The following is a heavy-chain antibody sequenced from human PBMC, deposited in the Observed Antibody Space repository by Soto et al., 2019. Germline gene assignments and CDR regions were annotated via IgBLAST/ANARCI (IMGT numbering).Heavy chain of an antibody. D-gene: IGHD2-15*01. Sequence: EVQLVESGGGLVQPGGSLRLSCAASGFTFSSYGMYWVRQAPGKGLEYVSTISSDGGSTYYANSVKGRFTISRDSSKNTLYLQMGSLRAEDMAVYYCARGRYCSGGSCFRYFDYWGQGTLLTVSS. CDR3: ARGRYCSGGSCFRYFDY. CDR1: GFTFSSYG. V-gene: IGHV3-64*01. CDR2: ISSDGGST. J-gene: IGHJ4*02.